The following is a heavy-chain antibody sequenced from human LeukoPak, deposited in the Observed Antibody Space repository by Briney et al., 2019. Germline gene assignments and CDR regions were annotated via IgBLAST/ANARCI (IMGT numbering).Heavy chain of an antibody. CDR3: AHGDYSGY. CDR1: GFTFSS. Sequence: GGSLRLSCAASGFTFSSWVRQAPGKGLEWVSSISRSSSYIYYADSVRGRFTISRDNAKNSLYLQMNSLRAEDTAVYYCAHGDYSGYWGQGTLVTVSS. V-gene: IGHV3-21*01. J-gene: IGHJ4*02. D-gene: IGHD1-26*01. CDR2: ISRSSSYI.